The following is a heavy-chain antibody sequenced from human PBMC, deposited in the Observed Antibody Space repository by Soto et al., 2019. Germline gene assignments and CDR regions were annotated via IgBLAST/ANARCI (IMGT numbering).Heavy chain of an antibody. CDR2: ISGYNGDT. V-gene: IGHV1-18*01. CDR1: GYTFASYG. D-gene: IGHD3-10*01. CDR3: ARGGRGVTLYFDY. J-gene: IGHJ4*02. Sequence: QVQLVQSGAEVKKAGASVKVSCKASGYTFASYGISWVRQAPGQGLEWMGWISGYNGDTNYAQKLQDRVAMTTDTSRSTVYMELRSLRSEVTAVYYCARGGRGVTLYFDYWGQGTLVIASS.